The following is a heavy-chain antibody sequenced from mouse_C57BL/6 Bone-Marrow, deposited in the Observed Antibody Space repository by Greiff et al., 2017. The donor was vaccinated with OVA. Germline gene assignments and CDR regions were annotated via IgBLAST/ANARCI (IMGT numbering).Heavy chain of an antibody. Sequence: EVQLVESGGGLVKPGGSLKLSCAASGFTFSSYAMSWVRQTPEKRLEWVATISDGGSYTYYSDNVKGRFTISRDNAKNNLYLQMSHLKSEDTAMYYCARDYGYYFFAYWGQGTLVTVSA. CDR1: GFTFSSYA. D-gene: IGHD2-3*01. CDR2: ISDGGSYT. V-gene: IGHV5-4*01. J-gene: IGHJ3*01. CDR3: ARDYGYYFFAY.